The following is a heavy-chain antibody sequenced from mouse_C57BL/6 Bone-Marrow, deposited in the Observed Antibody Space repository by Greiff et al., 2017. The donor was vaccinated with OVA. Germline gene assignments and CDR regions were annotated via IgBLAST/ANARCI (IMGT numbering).Heavy chain of an antibody. CDR3: AGGGYDEGVWFAY. J-gene: IGHJ3*01. V-gene: IGHV1-82*01. CDR2: IYPGDGDT. Sequence: QVQLKESGPELVKPGASVKISCKASGYAFSSSWMNWVKQRPGKGLEWIGRIYPGDGDTNYNGKFKGKATLTADKSSSTAYMQLSSLTSEDSAVYCCAGGGYDEGVWFAYWGQGTLVTVSA. CDR1: GYAFSSSW. D-gene: IGHD2-2*01.